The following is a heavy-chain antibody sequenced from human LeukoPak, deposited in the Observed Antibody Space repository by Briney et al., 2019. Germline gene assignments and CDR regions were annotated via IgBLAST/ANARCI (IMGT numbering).Heavy chain of an antibody. CDR1: GFTFSSYW. Sequence: GGSLRLSCAASGFTFSSYWMHWVRQAPGKGLVCVSRITSDGSSTSYADSVRGRFTISRDNAKNTVYLQMNSLRAEDTAVYYCARYLTGAVFDFWGQGTLVTVSS. V-gene: IGHV3-74*01. CDR3: ARYLTGAVFDF. CDR2: ITSDGSST. D-gene: IGHD1-26*01. J-gene: IGHJ4*02.